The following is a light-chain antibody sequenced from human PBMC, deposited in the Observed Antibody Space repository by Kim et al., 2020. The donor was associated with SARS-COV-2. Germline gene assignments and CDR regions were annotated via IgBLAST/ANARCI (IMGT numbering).Light chain of an antibody. J-gene: IGLJ3*02. Sequence: SVTMCVSGSRHSDRPCTEVHWYQQLPRTAPTPLIFCSNSRPPGRPGGFSASSSAVSASLTNTALQAGDEADYCCQTSGNSLGGSKVFGGGTKLTVL. CDR1: RHSDRPCTE. V-gene: IGLV1-40*01. CDR3: QTSGNSLGGSKV. CDR2: CSN.